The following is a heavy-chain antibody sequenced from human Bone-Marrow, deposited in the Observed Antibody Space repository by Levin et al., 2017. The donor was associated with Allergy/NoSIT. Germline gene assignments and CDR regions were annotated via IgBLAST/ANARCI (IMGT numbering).Heavy chain of an antibody. J-gene: IGHJ5*01. D-gene: IGHD2/OR15-2a*01. Sequence: SETLSLTCTVSGDSINNTHHYGSWIRQPAGKGLEWIGRMFVGGAATYKRSLRSRVTISIDTSKNQFSLKLTYVTAADTAVYYCARDETFNSWHVGWFDSWGQGTLVTVSS. CDR2: MFVGGAA. V-gene: IGHV4-61*02. CDR1: GDSINNTHHY. CDR3: ARDETFNSWHVGWFDS.